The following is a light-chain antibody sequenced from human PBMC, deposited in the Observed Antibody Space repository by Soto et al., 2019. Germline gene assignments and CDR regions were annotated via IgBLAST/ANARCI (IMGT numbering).Light chain of an antibody. V-gene: IGLV1-40*01. CDR1: SSNIGAGYD. CDR2: EST. CDR3: QSYDSSLSGVV. Sequence: QTVVTQPPSVSGAPGQRVTIPCTGSSSNIGAGYDVHWYQQLPGTAPRLLIYESTNRPSGVPDRFSGSKSGTSASLAITGLQAEDEAEYYCQSYDSSLSGVVFGGGTKVTVL. J-gene: IGLJ2*01.